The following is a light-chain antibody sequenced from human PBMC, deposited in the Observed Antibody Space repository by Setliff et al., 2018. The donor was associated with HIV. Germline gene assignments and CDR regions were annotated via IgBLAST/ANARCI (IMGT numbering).Light chain of an antibody. V-gene: IGLV2-8*01. J-gene: IGLJ1*01. CDR3: YSYAGSNFYV. Sequence: QSVLAQPPSASGSPGQSVSISCTGTTSDIGNFDYVSWYQQHPGKAPKLIIYEVTKRPSGVSDRFSGSKSDNTASLTVSGLQTEDEADYYCYSYAGSNFYVFGSGTKVTVL. CDR2: EVT. CDR1: TSDIGNFDY.